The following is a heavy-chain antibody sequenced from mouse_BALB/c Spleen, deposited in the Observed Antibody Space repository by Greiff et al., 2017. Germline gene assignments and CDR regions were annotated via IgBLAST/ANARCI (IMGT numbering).Heavy chain of an antibody. Sequence: QVQLQQSGPGLVAPSQSLSITCTVSGFSLTGYGVNWVRQPPGKGLEWLGMIWGDGSTDYNSALKSRLSISKDNSKSQVFLKMNSLQTDDTARYYCARVRGDGYWGYAMDYWGQGTSVTVSS. D-gene: IGHD2-3*01. CDR2: IWGDGST. V-gene: IGHV2-6-7*01. J-gene: IGHJ4*01. CDR1: GFSLTGYG. CDR3: ARVRGDGYWGYAMDY.